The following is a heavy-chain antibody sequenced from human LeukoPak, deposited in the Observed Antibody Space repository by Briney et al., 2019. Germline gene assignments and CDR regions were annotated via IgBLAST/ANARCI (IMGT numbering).Heavy chain of an antibody. J-gene: IGHJ4*02. V-gene: IGHV1-18*01. CDR1: GYSFTSYG. Sequence: ASVKVSCKASGYSFTSYGISWVRQAPGQGLEWMGWISAYNSHTNYAQKFQGRVTMTTDTSTSTAYMELRSLRSDDTAVYYCARVHPSGSYHKYWGQGTLVTVSS. CDR2: ISAYNSHT. CDR3: ARVHPSGSYHKY. D-gene: IGHD3-10*01.